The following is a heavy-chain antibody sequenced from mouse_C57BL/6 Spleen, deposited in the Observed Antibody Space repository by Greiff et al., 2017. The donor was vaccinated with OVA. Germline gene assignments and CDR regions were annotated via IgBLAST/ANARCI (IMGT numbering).Heavy chain of an antibody. D-gene: IGHD1-1*01. V-gene: IGHV3-6*01. J-gene: IGHJ1*03. CDR2: ISYDGSN. CDR3: AREEYYGSSYVGYFDV. CDR1: GYSITSGYY. Sequence: EVHLVESGPGLVKPSQSLSLTCSVTGYSITSGYYWNWIRQFPGNKLEWMGYISYDGSNNYNPSLKNRISITRDTSKNQFFLKLNSVTTEDTATYYCAREEYYGSSYVGYFDVWGTGTTVTVSS.